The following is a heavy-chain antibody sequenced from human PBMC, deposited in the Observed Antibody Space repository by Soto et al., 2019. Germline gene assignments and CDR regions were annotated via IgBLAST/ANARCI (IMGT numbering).Heavy chain of an antibody. Sequence: PGGSLRLSCAASGFTFSSYAMSWVRQAPGKGLEWVAVIWYDGSNKYSADSVKGRFTISRDNSKNTLYLLMNSLRAEDTAVYYCAREGHYCSGGSCYSNPFDIWGQGTMVTVSS. V-gene: IGHV3-33*08. CDR1: GFTFSSYA. CDR3: AREGHYCSGGSCYSNPFDI. D-gene: IGHD2-15*01. CDR2: IWYDGSNK. J-gene: IGHJ3*02.